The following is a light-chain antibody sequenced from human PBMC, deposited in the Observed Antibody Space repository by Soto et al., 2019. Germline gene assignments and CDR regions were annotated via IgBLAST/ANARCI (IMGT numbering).Light chain of an antibody. V-gene: IGLV2-14*01. CDR1: RSDVGGYNY. CDR3: NSYTSSSTRV. Sequence: QSALTQPASVSGSPGQSITISCTGTRSDVGGYNYVSWYQQHPGKAPKLMIFDVSNRPSGVSNRFSGSKSGNTASLTISGLQAEDEADYYCNSYTSSSTRVFGGGTKLTVL. CDR2: DVS. J-gene: IGLJ3*02.